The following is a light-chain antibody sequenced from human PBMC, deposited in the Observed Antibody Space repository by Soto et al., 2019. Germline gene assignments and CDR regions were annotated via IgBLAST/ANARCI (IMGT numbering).Light chain of an antibody. CDR1: SSDVGGYNY. J-gene: IGLJ2*01. CDR2: GVT. CDR3: SPYTISTTLSVV. V-gene: IGLV2-14*01. Sequence: QSALTQPASVSGSPGQSITISCTGTSSDVGGYNYVSWYQQHPGKAPKLMIYGVTNRPSGVSNRFSGSKSGNTASLTISGLQAEDEADYYCSPYTISTTLSVVFGGGTKLTVL.